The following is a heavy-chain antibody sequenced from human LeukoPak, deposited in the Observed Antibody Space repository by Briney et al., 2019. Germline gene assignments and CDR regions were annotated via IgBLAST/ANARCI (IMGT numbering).Heavy chain of an antibody. CDR2: ISAYNGNT. V-gene: IGHV1-18*01. CDR1: GYTFTSYG. J-gene: IGHJ4*02. Sequence: ASVKVSCKASGYTFTSYGISWVRQAPGQGLEWRRRISAYNGNTNYAQKLQGRVTMTTDTSTSTAYMEVRSLRSDDTAVYYCARLRFSSGWYFDYWGQGTLVTVSS. CDR3: ARLRFSSGWYFDY. D-gene: IGHD6-19*01.